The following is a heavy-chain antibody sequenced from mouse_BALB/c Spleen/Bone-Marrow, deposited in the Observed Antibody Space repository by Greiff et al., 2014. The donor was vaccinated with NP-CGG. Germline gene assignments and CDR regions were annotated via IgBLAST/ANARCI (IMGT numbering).Heavy chain of an antibody. CDR1: GYSFTSYW. CDR2: IHPSDTET. D-gene: IGHD1-1*01. J-gene: IGHJ3*01. V-gene: IGHV1-61*01. Sequence: QVQLQQSGAELVRPGASVKLSCKASGYSFTSYWMNWVKQRSGHGLERIGMIHPSDTETRLNQRFKDKATLTVDKSSSTAYMQLNSPTSEDSAVHYCARLEGNYGSTFAYWGQGTLVTVSA. CDR3: ARLEGNYGSTFAY.